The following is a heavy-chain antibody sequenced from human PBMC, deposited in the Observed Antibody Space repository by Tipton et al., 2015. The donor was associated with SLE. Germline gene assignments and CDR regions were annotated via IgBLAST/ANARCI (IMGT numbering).Heavy chain of an antibody. Sequence: TLSLTCTVSGGSISSSSYYWSWIRQPAGKGLEWIGYIYTSGSTNYNPSLKSRVTISVDTSKNQFSLKLSSVTAADTAVYYCARESKGSFDYWGQGTLVTVSS. CDR2: IYTSGST. J-gene: IGHJ4*02. CDR1: GGSISSSSYY. D-gene: IGHD6-6*01. CDR3: ARESKGSFDY. V-gene: IGHV4-61*09.